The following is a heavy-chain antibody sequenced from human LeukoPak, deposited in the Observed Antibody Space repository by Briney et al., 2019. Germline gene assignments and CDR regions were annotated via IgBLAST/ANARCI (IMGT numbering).Heavy chain of an antibody. CDR1: GYTFTSYG. Sequence: ASVKVSCKASGYTFTSYGISWVRQAPGQGLEWMGWISAYNGNTNYAQKLQGRVTMTTDTSTSTAYMELSSLRSEDTAVYYCARLIPGIAAAGTVGGWFDPWGQGTLVTVSS. CDR3: ARLIPGIAAAGTVGGWFDP. D-gene: IGHD6-13*01. V-gene: IGHV1-18*01. CDR2: ISAYNGNT. J-gene: IGHJ5*02.